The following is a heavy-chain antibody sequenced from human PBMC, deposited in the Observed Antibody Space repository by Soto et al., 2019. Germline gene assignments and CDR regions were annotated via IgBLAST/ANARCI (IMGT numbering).Heavy chain of an antibody. CDR1: GDSVSSHY. CDR2: LYNDERT. V-gene: IGHV4-4*07. J-gene: IGHJ4*02. CDR3: AREPLAHSYFDF. Sequence: PSETLSLTXTVSGDSVSSHYWSWIRQPAGKGLEWLGRLYNDERTNYNPSLKSRVTMSMDTSKNQFSLKLTSVTAADSAVYFCAREPLAHSYFDFWGQGILVTVSS.